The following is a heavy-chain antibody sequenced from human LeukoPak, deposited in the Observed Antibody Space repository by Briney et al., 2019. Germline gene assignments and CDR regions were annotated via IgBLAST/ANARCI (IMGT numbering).Heavy chain of an antibody. V-gene: IGHV3-23*01. CDR2: ISGSGINT. J-gene: IGHJ4*02. D-gene: IGHD3-9*01. CDR1: GFTFSGYT. Sequence: GGSLRLSCAASGFTFSGYTMTWVRQAPGKGLEWVSAISGSGINTYYADSVRGRFTISRDNSKNTLYLQMNSLRAEDTAVYYCAKDISTGIYSSYLDYWGQGTLVTVSS. CDR3: AKDISTGIYSSYLDY.